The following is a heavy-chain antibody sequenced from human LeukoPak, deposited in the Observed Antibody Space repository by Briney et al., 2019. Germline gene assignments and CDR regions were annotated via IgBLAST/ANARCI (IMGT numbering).Heavy chain of an antibody. D-gene: IGHD1-26*01. CDR1: GGSISSSSYY. J-gene: IGHJ4*02. CDR2: IYYSGST. Sequence: SETLSLTCTVSGGSISSSSYYWGWIRQPPGKGLEWIGSIYYSGSTYYNPSLKSRVTISVDTSKNQFSLKLSSVTAADTAVYYCAREGSYYFDWGQGTLVTVSS. V-gene: IGHV4-39*07. CDR3: AREGSYYFD.